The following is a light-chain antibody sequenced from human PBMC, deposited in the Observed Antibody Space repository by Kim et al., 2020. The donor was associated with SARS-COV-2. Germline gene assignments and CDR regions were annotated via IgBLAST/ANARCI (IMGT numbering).Light chain of an antibody. CDR3: SSSASSSTYV. J-gene: IGLJ1*01. CDR2: YVT. CDR1: SSDIGGYNY. Sequence: QSALTQPASVSGSPGQSITISCTGTSSDIGGYNYVSWYQQYPGKAPKLLIYYVTKRPSGVSNRFSGSKSGITASLTISGLQAEDEADYYCSSSASSSTYVFGIGTKVTVL. V-gene: IGLV2-14*01.